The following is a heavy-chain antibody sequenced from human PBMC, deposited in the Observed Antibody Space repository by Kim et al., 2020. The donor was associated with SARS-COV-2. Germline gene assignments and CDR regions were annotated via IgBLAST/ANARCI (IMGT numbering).Heavy chain of an antibody. CDR3: AREVLASTYAMDV. CDR2: IGSSSSDI. V-gene: IGHV3-21*06. D-gene: IGHD2-15*01. CDR1: GFTFSTYG. Sequence: GGSLRLSCGASGFTFSTYGMNWVRQAPGKGLEWVSSIGSSSSDIYYADSVMGRFTISRDNARNSLYLQMHSLRAEDTAVDYCAREVLASTYAMDVWGQGT. J-gene: IGHJ6*01.